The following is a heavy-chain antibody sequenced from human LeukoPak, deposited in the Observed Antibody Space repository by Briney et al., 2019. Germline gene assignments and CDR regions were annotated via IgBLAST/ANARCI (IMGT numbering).Heavy chain of an antibody. CDR2: IYSSGST. D-gene: IGHD2/OR15-2a*01. Sequence: SEILSITCSVSGGSISNYYWGWIRQPAGKGLEWIGRIYSSGSTNYNPSLKSRVTMSVDTSKNQFSLKLSSVTAADTAVYYCARDLGLKSMDYWGQGTLVSVSS. CDR1: GGSISNYY. CDR3: ARDLGLKSMDY. V-gene: IGHV4-4*07. J-gene: IGHJ4*02.